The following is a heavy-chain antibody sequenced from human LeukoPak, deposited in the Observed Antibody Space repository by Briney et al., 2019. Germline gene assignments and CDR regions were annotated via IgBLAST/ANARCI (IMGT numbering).Heavy chain of an antibody. Sequence: GKSLRLSCAASGFTFSTYGMHWVRQAPGKGLEWVAVISYDGSNKNYADSVKGRFTISRDNAKNSLYLQMNSLRAEDTAVYYCAKDDYGDYVGWFDPWGQGTLVTVSS. CDR3: AKDDYGDYVGWFDP. J-gene: IGHJ5*02. CDR1: GFTFSTYG. V-gene: IGHV3-30*18. D-gene: IGHD4-17*01. CDR2: ISYDGSNK.